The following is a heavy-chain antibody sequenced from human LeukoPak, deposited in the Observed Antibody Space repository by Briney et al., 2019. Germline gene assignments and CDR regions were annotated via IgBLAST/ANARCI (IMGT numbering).Heavy chain of an antibody. J-gene: IGHJ4*02. V-gene: IGHV3-11*01. Sequence: PGGSLRLSCAASGFSFNESYMTWNRQAPGKGREWVAYISGRGFSMYHEDSVKGRFTISRDNARNSLYLNMSSLRADDTAVYYCARGKRRFDYWGQGTLVTVSS. CDR3: ARGKRRFDY. CDR2: ISGRGFSM. CDR1: GFSFNESY.